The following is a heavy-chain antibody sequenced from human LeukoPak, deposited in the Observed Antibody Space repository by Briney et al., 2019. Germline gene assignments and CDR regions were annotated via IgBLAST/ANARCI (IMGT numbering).Heavy chain of an antibody. CDR2: IYSGGST. Sequence: GSLRLSCAASGFTVSSNYMSWVRQAPGKGLEWVSVIYSGGSTYYADSVKGRFTISRDNSKNTLYLQMNSLRAEDTAVYYCASGGFYDFWSGYYTPFDYWGQGTLVTVSS. J-gene: IGHJ4*02. D-gene: IGHD3-3*01. CDR1: GFTVSSNY. V-gene: IGHV3-66*01. CDR3: ASGGFYDFWSGYYTPFDY.